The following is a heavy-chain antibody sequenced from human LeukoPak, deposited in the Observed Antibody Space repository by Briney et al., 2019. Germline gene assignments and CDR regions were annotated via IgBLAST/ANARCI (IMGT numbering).Heavy chain of an antibody. CDR3: ARRPPRDDFWSGYYSDY. CDR1: GGSIRSSYYY. V-gene: IGHV4-39*01. D-gene: IGHD3-3*01. Sequence: SETLSLTCTVSGGSIRSSYYYWGWIRQPPGKGLEWIGSIYDSGSTYYNPSLKSRVTISVDTSKNQFSLKLNSVTAADTAVYYCARRPPRDDFWSGYYSDYWGQGTLVTVSS. CDR2: IYDSGST. J-gene: IGHJ4*02.